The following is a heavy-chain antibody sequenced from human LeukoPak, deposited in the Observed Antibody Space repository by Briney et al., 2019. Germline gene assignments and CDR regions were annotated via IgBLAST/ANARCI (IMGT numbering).Heavy chain of an antibody. V-gene: IGHV4-59*01. D-gene: IGHD3-22*01. CDR3: ARGDSSGPPDAFDI. J-gene: IGHJ3*02. CDR2: IYYSGST. CDR1: GGSISSYY. Sequence: KTSETLSLTCTVSGGSISSYYWSWIRQPPGKGLEWIGYIYYSGSTNYNPSLKSRVTISVDTSKNQFSLKLSSVTAADTAVYYCARGDSSGPPDAFDIWGQGTMVTVSS.